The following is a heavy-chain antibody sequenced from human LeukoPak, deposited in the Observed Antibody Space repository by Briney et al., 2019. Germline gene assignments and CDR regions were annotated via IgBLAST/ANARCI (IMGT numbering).Heavy chain of an antibody. J-gene: IGHJ4*02. CDR3: AKQGRWLQLRPPLDLDY. D-gene: IGHD5-24*01. CDR1: GFTFSSYG. V-gene: IGHV3-23*01. Sequence: PGGSLRLSCVASGFTFSSYGMHWVRQAPGKGMEWVSAISGSGGSTYYADSVKGRFTISRDNSKNTLYLQMNSLRAEDTAVYYCAKQGRWLQLRPPLDLDYWGQGTLVTVSS. CDR2: ISGSGGST.